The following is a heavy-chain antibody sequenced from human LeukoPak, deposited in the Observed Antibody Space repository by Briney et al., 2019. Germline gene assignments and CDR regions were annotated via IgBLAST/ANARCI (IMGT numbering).Heavy chain of an antibody. CDR1: GFSLDDYA. CDR3: IKDMGFDLLKDAFEM. D-gene: IGHD1-26*01. CDR2: IAWDSGNT. V-gene: IGHV3-9*01. Sequence: GGSLRLSCVGSGFSLDDYAMHWVRQAPGKGLEWVSSIAWDSGNTAYGDSVKGRFTISRDNAKNSLYLQMNSLRPEDTAFYYCIKDMGFDLLKDAFEMWGRGTLVTASS. J-gene: IGHJ3*02.